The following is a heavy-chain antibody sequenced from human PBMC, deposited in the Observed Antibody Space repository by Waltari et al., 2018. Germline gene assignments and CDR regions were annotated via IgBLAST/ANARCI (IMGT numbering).Heavy chain of an antibody. Sequence: QLQLQESGPRLVKPSETLSLICSVSGVSITSNRHYWAWIRQSPGQGLDWIGTISLCGTTYISQYRKSRVSVSRDRSKNQVYLTLGSVTAADMAVYYCATYIGASVGTAAFDVWGQGTMVTVSS. J-gene: IGHJ3*01. CDR1: GVSITSNRHY. V-gene: IGHV4-39*01. D-gene: IGHD5-12*01. CDR2: ISLCGTT. CDR3: ATYIGASVGTAAFDV.